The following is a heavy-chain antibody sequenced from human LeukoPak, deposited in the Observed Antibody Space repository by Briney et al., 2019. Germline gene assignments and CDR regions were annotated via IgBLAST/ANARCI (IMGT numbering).Heavy chain of an antibody. D-gene: IGHD6-19*01. V-gene: IGHV3-23*01. CDR3: AKCSTSAYTTGWCNWIDP. CDR1: GFTLSSGA. CDR2: TVTGGTT. Sequence: GGNLCLSSAVSGFTLSSGAMNWVRQAPGQELEWFTATVTGGTTQYAVPVKGRFPVSRHTSKNTLYLQMNGLRPHDTAVYYCAKCSTSAYTTGWCNWIDPWGQRTLVTLSS. J-gene: IGHJ5*02.